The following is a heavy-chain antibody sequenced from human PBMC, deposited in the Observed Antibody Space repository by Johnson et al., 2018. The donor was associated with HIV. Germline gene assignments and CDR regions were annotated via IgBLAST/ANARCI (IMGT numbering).Heavy chain of an antibody. CDR2: IRYDGSNK. CDR1: GFTFRSYG. CDR3: ARDRGLAARPFRYAFAI. V-gene: IGHV3-30*02. J-gene: IGHJ3*02. D-gene: IGHD6-6*01. Sequence: QVQLVESGGGVVQPGGSLRLSCAVSGFTFRSYGMHWVRQAPGKGLEWVAFIRYDGSNKYYADSVKGRFTISRDNSKNTLYLQMNSLRAEDTAVYYCARDRGLAARPFRYAFAIWGEGTMVTVSS.